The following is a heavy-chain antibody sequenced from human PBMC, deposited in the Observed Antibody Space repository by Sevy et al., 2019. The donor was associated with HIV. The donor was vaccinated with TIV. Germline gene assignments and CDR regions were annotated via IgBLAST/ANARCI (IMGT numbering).Heavy chain of an antibody. CDR1: GFTFSKYS. V-gene: IGHV3-23*01. CDR2: LSFGCGEI. D-gene: IGHD2-8*01. J-gene: IGHJ4*02. Sequence: GGSLRLSCAASGFTFSKYSMSWVRQPPGKGLEWVSTLSFGCGEINYADSVKGRFTISRDNSKSSVYLQMNNLRPEDTAVYCAREGCTKHHDYWGQGTLVTVSS. CDR3: AREGCTKHHDY.